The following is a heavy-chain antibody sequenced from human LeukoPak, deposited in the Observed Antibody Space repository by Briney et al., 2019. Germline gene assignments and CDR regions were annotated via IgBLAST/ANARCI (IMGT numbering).Heavy chain of an antibody. CDR1: GGSIDSRSYY. D-gene: IGHD2-15*01. Sequence: SETLSLTCTVSGGSIDSRSYYWDWIRQAPGKGLEWIGDIYHSGSTEYNPSLKSRVAIFVDTSKNQFSLILHSVAAADTAVYYCARRSEFDNTHYHYFDYWGQGALVTVCS. CDR2: IYHSGST. J-gene: IGHJ4*02. V-gene: IGHV4-39*01. CDR3: ARRSEFDNTHYHYFDY.